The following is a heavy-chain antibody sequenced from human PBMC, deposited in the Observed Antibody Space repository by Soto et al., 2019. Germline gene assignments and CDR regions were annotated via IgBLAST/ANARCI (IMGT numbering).Heavy chain of an antibody. CDR1: GFSLSNARMG. D-gene: IGHD3-3*01. Sequence: QVTLKASGPVLVKPTETLTLTCTVSGFSLSNARMGVCWIRQPPGKALEWLAHIFSNDEKSYSTSLKSRLTSAFDTAKSQVVLTMTNLDPVDTASYCCSRVSGDFRSGYYCDYWGKGTLVTVSS. V-gene: IGHV2-26*02. J-gene: IGHJ4*02. CDR2: IFSNDEK. CDR3: SRVSGDFRSGYYCDY.